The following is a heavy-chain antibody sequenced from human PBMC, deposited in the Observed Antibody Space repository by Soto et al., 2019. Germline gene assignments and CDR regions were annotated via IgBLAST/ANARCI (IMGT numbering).Heavy chain of an antibody. CDR3: ARRDTAMVTFPIDY. Sequence: QVQLVESGGGVVQPGRSLRLSCAASGFTFSSYGMHWVRQAPGKGLEWVAVIWYDGSNKYYADSVKGRFTISRDNSKNTLYLQMNSLRAEDTAVYYCARRDTAMVTFPIDYWGQGTLVTVSS. CDR1: GFTFSSYG. J-gene: IGHJ4*02. CDR2: IWYDGSNK. D-gene: IGHD5-18*01. V-gene: IGHV3-33*01.